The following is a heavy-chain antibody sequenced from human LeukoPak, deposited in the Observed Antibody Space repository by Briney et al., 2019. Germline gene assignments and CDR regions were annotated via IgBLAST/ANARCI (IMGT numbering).Heavy chain of an antibody. CDR1: GGWISSRIYF. Sequence: PSYTVSLTCPVSGGWISSRIYFWLWIRQPPGKGLEWFGSIYYSGSTHYNPSLKSRVIISVDTSKNQFSLRLSSVTAADTAVYYCARNHTHEGYGYYFDYWGQGTLITVPS. CDR3: ARNHTHEGYGYYFDY. V-gene: IGHV4-39*01. D-gene: IGHD5-18*01. CDR2: IYYSGST. J-gene: IGHJ4*02.